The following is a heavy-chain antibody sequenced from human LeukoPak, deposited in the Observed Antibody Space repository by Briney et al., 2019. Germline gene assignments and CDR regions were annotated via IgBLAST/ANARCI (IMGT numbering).Heavy chain of an antibody. Sequence: SETLSLTCTVSGGSISSSSYYWGWIRQPPGKGLEWIGSIYYSGSTYYNPSLKSRVTISVDTSKNQFSLKLSSVTAADTAVYYCARHFGGDIVVVPAAPPGTDYFDYWGQGTLVTVSS. D-gene: IGHD2-2*01. J-gene: IGHJ4*02. CDR2: IYYSGST. V-gene: IGHV4-39*01. CDR1: GGSISSSSYY. CDR3: ARHFGGDIVVVPAAPPGTDYFDY.